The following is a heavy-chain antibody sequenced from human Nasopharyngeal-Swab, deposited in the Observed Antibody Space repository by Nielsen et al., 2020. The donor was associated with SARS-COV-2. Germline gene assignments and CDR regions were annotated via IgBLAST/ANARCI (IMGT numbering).Heavy chain of an antibody. Sequence: ASMKVSCKASGYTFTSYGISWVRQAPGQGLEWMGWISAYNGNTNYAQKLQGRVTMTTDTSTSTAYMELRSLRSDDTAVYYCARAKGRGYSYSWDYYYYMDVWGKGTTVTVSS. CDR1: GYTFTSYG. V-gene: IGHV1-18*01. D-gene: IGHD5-18*01. CDR3: ARAKGRGYSYSWDYYYYMDV. J-gene: IGHJ6*03. CDR2: ISAYNGNT.